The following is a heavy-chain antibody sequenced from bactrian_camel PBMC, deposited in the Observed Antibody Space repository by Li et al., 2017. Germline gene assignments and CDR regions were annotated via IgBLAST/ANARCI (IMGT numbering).Heavy chain of an antibody. CDR2: ISWGDGRT. V-gene: IGHV3S60*01. J-gene: IGHJ4*01. D-gene: IGHD6*01. Sequence: QLESGGGSVQVGVSLTLACSASGYRYSPYCMGWFRQAPGKEREGVSCISWGDGRTYYADSVKGRFTISRDNAKNMLYLQMKNLTSSDTALYYCATTFDGANRGQGTQVTVS. CDR1: GYRYSPYC.